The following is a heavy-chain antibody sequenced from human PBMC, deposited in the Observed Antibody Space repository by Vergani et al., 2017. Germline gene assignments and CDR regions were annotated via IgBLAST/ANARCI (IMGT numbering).Heavy chain of an antibody. Sequence: VQLVESGGGLVQPGGSLRLSCAASGFTVSSNYMSWVRQAPGKGLEWVSVIYSGGSTYYADSVKGRFTISRDNSKNTLYLQMNSLRAEDTAVYYCARGRGTMVRGPIGGYWGQGTLVTVSS. D-gene: IGHD3-10*01. V-gene: IGHV3-66*01. CDR3: ARGRGTMVRGPIGGY. CDR2: IYSGGST. J-gene: IGHJ4*02. CDR1: GFTVSSNY.